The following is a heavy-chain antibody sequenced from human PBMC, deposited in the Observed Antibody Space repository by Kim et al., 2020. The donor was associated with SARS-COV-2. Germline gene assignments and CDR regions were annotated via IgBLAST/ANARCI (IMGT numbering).Heavy chain of an antibody. CDR2: IYPGDSDT. D-gene: IGHD6-6*01. J-gene: IGHJ6*03. Sequence: GESLKISCKGSGYSFTSYWIGWVRQMPGKGLEWMGIIYPGDSDTRYSPSFQGQVTISADKSISTAYLQWSSLKASDTAMYYCARRRLEYSSSSSDYYYYMDVWGKGTTVTVSS. CDR1: GYSFTSYW. V-gene: IGHV5-51*01. CDR3: ARRRLEYSSSSSDYYYYMDV.